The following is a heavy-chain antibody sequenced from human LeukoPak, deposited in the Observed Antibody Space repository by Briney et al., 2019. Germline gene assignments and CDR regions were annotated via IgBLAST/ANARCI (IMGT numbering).Heavy chain of an antibody. Sequence: GGSLRLSCAASGFTFSSYAMSWVRQAPGKGLEGVSAISGSGGSTYYADSVKGRFTISRDNSKNTLYLQMNSLRAEDTAVYYCAKGERGYSYGYFDYWGQGTLVTVSS. D-gene: IGHD5-18*01. CDR1: GFTFSSYA. V-gene: IGHV3-23*01. CDR2: ISGSGGST. CDR3: AKGERGYSYGYFDY. J-gene: IGHJ4*02.